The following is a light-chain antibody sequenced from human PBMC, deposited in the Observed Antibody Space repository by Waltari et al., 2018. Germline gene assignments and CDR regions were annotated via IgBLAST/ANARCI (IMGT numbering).Light chain of an antibody. Sequence: QLELTQSPSASASLGASVKLTCTLSSGHLTNVVAWHQQQPQKGPRYLMKVNSDGSTSRGDEIPARFSGSSSGAERYLTISSLQSEDEADYYCQTGGHGTWVFGGGTKLTVL. V-gene: IGLV4-69*01. CDR1: SGHLTNV. CDR2: VNSDGST. J-gene: IGLJ3*02. CDR3: QTGGHGTWV.